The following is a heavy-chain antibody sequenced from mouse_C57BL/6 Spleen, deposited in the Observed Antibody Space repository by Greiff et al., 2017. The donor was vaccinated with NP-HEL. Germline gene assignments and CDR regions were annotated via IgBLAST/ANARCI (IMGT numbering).Heavy chain of an antibody. V-gene: IGHV1-55*01. J-gene: IGHJ4*01. CDR3: ARPYSKNYAMDY. D-gene: IGHD2-5*01. Sequence: QVHVKQPGAELVKPGASVKMSCKASGYTFTSYWITWVKQRPGQGLEWIGDIYPGSGSTNYNEKFKSKATLTVDTSSSTAYMQLSSLTSEDSAVYYCARPYSKNYAMDYWGQGTSVTVAS. CDR1: GYTFTSYW. CDR2: IYPGSGST.